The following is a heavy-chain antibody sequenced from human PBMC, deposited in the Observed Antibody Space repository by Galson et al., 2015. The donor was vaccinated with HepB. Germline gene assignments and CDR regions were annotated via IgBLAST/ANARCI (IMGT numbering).Heavy chain of an antibody. Sequence: QGQLQESGPGLVKPSETLPLICKVSGDSVSGGSHFWTWIRQPPGKRLEWMGYVHSSGSTDYNPSLKSRVTMSLDMSNNQFSLRLASVTAADTAVYFCAREGGYWG. CDR2: VHSSGST. J-gene: IGHJ4*01. D-gene: IGHD3-16*01. CDR1: GDSVSGGSHF. V-gene: IGHV4-61*01. CDR3: AREGGY.